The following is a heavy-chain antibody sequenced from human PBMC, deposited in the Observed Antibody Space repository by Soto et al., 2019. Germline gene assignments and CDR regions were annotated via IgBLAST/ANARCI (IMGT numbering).Heavy chain of an antibody. Sequence: EVQVWESGGDLVQPGGSLRLSCEASGFTFSNCAMSWVRQAPGKGLEWVSGISGTGRSTFYADSVKDRFTISRDNSKNTVYLQMTSPRAEDTAVYYCAKGNTSGWYFFDYWGQGTLVNVSS. J-gene: IGHJ4*02. CDR3: AKGNTSGWYFFDY. D-gene: IGHD6-19*01. CDR1: GFTFSNCA. CDR2: ISGTGRST. V-gene: IGHV3-23*01.